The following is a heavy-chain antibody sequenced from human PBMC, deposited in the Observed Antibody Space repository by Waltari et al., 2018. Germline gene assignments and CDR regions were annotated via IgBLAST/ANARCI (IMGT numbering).Heavy chain of an antibody. CDR3: AEEGNTTAGLFDS. J-gene: IGHJ4*02. Sequence: QVQLRESGPGLVRSSETLSLTCTVSGPSVNNDFYWAWIRQSPGGGLEWIASIYHTGSSHYNSSLKSRVSISTDTSTKQFFLTLTHLTAADTAVYYCAEEGNTTAGLFDSWGQGTLVTVSS. CDR1: GPSVNNDFY. CDR2: IYHTGSS. D-gene: IGHD6-25*01. V-gene: IGHV4-38-2*02.